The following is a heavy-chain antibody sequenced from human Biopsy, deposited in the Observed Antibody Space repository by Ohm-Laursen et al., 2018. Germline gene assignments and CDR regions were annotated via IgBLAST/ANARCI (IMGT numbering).Heavy chain of an antibody. V-gene: IGHV4-59*01. CDR2: RSYSGSTGYSGSA. Sequence: SETLSLTCTVSGGSISGYYWTWIRQSPGNGLEWIGERSYSGSTGYSGSANDNPSLKSRITISADTSRNEFSLRLASVTAADTAVYYCASFVAGGGGVGAWGQGTLVTVSS. J-gene: IGHJ5*02. D-gene: IGHD3-16*01. CDR1: GGSISGYY. CDR3: ASFVAGGGGVGA.